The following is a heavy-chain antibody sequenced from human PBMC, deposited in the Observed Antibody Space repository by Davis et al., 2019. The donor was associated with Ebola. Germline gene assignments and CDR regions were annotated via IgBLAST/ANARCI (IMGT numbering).Heavy chain of an antibody. D-gene: IGHD4-17*01. Sequence: HTGGSLRLSCAASGFTFSSYWMHWVRHAPGKGLVWVSRINSDGSSTSYADSVKGRFTISRDNAKNTLYLQMNSLRAEDTAVYYCARVDENGDTDYWGQGTLVTVSS. J-gene: IGHJ4*02. CDR2: INSDGSST. CDR3: ARVDENGDTDY. CDR1: GFTFSSYW. V-gene: IGHV3-74*01.